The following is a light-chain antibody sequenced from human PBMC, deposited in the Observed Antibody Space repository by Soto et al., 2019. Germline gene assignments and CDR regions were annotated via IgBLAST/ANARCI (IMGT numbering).Light chain of an antibody. CDR3: GSYTGSITLV. CDR1: TSDVGGYNY. Sequence: QSVLTQPASVSGSLGQSITISCTGTTSDVGGYNYVSWYQQHPGKAPILMIYEVTNRPSGVSNRFSGSKSGNTASLTISGLQVEDEAEYYCGSYTGSITLVFGTGTKVTVL. J-gene: IGLJ1*01. CDR2: EVT. V-gene: IGLV2-14*01.